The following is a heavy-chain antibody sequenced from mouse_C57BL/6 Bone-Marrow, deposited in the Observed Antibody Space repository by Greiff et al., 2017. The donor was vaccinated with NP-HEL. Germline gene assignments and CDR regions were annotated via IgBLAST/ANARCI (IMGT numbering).Heavy chain of an antibody. V-gene: IGHV1-80*01. CDR1: GYAFSSYW. D-gene: IGHD1-1*01. Sequence: VQLQQSGAELVKPGASVKISCKASGYAFSSYWMNWVKQRPGKGLEWIGQIYPGDGDTNYNGKFKGKATLTADKSSSTAYMQLSSLTSEDSAVYFCARSGTTVVVHFDYWGQGTTLTVSS. CDR2: IYPGDGDT. J-gene: IGHJ2*01. CDR3: ARSGTTVVVHFDY.